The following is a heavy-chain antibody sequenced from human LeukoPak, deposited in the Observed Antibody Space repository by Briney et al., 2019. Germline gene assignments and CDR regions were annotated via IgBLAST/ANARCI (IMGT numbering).Heavy chain of an antibody. CDR3: ARAMLLWFGELSTFDY. J-gene: IGHJ4*02. Sequence: GGSLRLSCAASGLTFSSYSMNWVRQAPGKGLEWVSSISSSSSYIYYADSVKGRFTISRDNAKNSLYLQMNSLRAEDTAVYYCARAMLLWFGELSTFDYWGQGTLVTVSS. V-gene: IGHV3-21*01. CDR1: GLTFSSYS. D-gene: IGHD3-10*01. CDR2: ISSSSSYI.